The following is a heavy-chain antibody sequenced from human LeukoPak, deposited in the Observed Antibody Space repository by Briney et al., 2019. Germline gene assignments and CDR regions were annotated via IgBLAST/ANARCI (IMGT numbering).Heavy chain of an antibody. D-gene: IGHD5-12*01. Sequence: QPGGSLRLSCVGSGFTFSSYWMSWVRQAPGKGPEWVANMKQDASEKYYFGALNGRFTIFRDNAKNSLYLQMNSLRVEDTAVYYCARVLLVAARAAFDYWGQGTLVTVSS. CDR3: ARVLLVAARAAFDY. J-gene: IGHJ4*02. CDR1: GFTFSSYW. CDR2: MKQDASEK. V-gene: IGHV3-7*01.